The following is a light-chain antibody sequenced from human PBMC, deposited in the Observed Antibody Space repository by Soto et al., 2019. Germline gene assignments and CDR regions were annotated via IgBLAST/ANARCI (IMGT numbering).Light chain of an antibody. Sequence: DIQMTQSPSTLSASVGARVTITCRASQSISTWLAWYQQKPGKAPKLLIYKASNLEDGVPSRFSGSGSGTEFTITLSSLQPDDFATYYCQQYNTYPLTFGGGTTVEIK. J-gene: IGKJ4*01. CDR3: QQYNTYPLT. CDR1: QSISTW. CDR2: KAS. V-gene: IGKV1-5*03.